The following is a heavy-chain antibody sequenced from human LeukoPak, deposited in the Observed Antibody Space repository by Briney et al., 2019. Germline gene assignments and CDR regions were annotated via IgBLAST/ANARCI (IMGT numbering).Heavy chain of an antibody. D-gene: IGHD2-15*01. CDR2: IFYTGDT. J-gene: IGHJ4*02. Sequence: SETLSLTCTVSGGSITDSYWSWIRQPPGKGLEWIGYIFYTGDTNSNPSLKSRVTVSLGTSKNQFSLRLTSVTAADTAVYYCARHPFATPFDYWGLGILVTVSS. CDR1: GGSITDSY. CDR3: ARHPFATPFDY. V-gene: IGHV4-59*08.